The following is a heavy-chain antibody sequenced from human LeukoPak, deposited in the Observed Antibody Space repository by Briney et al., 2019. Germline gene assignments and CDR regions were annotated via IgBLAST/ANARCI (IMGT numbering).Heavy chain of an antibody. CDR2: ISNSGGTT. CDR1: GFTFYSYT. J-gene: IGHJ3*02. D-gene: IGHD5-18*01. V-gene: IGHV3-23*01. CDR3: KKGALRGHSAPGPSDI. Sequence: GGSLRLSCARYGFTFYSYTMTWVPPAPGKELEWVSGISNSGGTTYYADFVKGRFTISRDNSKNTLGLRMSSLRTEDAAIYYCKKGALRGHSAPGPSDIWGQGTMVIVS.